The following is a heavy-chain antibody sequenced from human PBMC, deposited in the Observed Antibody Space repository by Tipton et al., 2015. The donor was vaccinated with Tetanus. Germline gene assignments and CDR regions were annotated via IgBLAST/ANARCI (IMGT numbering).Heavy chain of an antibody. D-gene: IGHD6-13*01. J-gene: IGHJ6*03. V-gene: IGHV4-61*08. CDR3: ARSEQQLVRGYYYYYYMDV. Sequence: LRLSCTVSGVSISSGDYCWSWIRQPPGKGLEWIGSIYYSGSTNYNPSLKSRVTISVDTSKNQFSLKLSSVTAADTAVYYCARSEQQLVRGYYYYYYMDVWGKGTTVTVSS. CDR2: IYYSGST. CDR1: GVSISSGDYC.